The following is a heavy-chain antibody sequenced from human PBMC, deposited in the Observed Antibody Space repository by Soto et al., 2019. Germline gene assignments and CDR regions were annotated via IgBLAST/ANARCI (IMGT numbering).Heavy chain of an antibody. D-gene: IGHD3-16*02. CDR1: GGSISSGGYY. V-gene: IGHV4-31*03. J-gene: IGHJ4*02. CDR3: ARGTITFGGVIEDRYFDY. Sequence: SETLSLTCTVSGGSISSGGYYWSWIRQHPGKGLEWIGYIYYSGSTYYNPSLKSRVTISVDTSKNQFSLKLSSVTAADTAVYYCARGTITFGGVIEDRYFDYWGQGTLVTVSS. CDR2: IYYSGST.